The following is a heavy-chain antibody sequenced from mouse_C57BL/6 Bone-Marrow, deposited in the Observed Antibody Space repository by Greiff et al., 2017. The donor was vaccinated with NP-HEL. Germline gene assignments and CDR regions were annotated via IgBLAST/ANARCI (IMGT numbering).Heavy chain of an antibody. V-gene: IGHV1-69*01. D-gene: IGHD1-1*01. CDR1: GYTFTSYW. Sequence: VQLQQPGAELVMPGASVKLSCKASGYTFTSYWMHWVKQRPGQGLEWIGEIDPSDSYINYNQKFKGKSTLTVDKSSSTAYMQLSSLTSEDSAVYYCARDYGSSTWFAYWGQGTLVTVSA. J-gene: IGHJ3*01. CDR3: ARDYGSSTWFAY. CDR2: IDPSDSYI.